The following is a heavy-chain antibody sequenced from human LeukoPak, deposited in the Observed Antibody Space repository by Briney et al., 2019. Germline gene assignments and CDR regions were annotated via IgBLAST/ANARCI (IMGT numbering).Heavy chain of an antibody. CDR1: GFTFSSYS. CDR2: ISSSSSYI. Sequence: GSLRLSCAASGFTFSSYSMNWVRQAPGKGLEWVSSISSSSSYIYYADSVEGRFTISRDNAKNSLYLQMNSLRAGDTAVYYCALMKGDGYNFFDYWGQGTLVTVSS. CDR3: ALMKGDGYNFFDY. D-gene: IGHD5-24*01. V-gene: IGHV3-21*04. J-gene: IGHJ4*02.